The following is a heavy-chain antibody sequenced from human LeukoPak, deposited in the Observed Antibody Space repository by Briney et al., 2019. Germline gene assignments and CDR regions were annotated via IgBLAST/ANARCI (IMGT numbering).Heavy chain of an antibody. V-gene: IGHV3-21*06. J-gene: IGHJ4*02. CDR1: GFTFSSYS. CDR3: ASPRSSSSEY. D-gene: IGHD6-6*01. CDR2: ISGSSSYI. Sequence: GGSLRLSCAASGFTFSSYSMNWVRQAPGEGLEWVSSISGSSSYIYYADSVKGRFTISRDNAKNSLYLQMNSLRAEDTAVYYCASPRSSSSEYWGQGTLVTVSS.